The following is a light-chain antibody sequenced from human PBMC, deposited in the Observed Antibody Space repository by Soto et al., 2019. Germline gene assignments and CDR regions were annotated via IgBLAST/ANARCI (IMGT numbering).Light chain of an antibody. Sequence: DIQKTQSPSTLSASVGDRVTITCRASQSISSWLAWYQQKPGKAPKLLIYKASSLESGVPSRFSGSGSGTEFPLTISSLQPDDFATYYCQQYNSYSPYTFGQGTKLEIK. J-gene: IGKJ2*01. CDR2: KAS. CDR1: QSISSW. CDR3: QQYNSYSPYT. V-gene: IGKV1-5*03.